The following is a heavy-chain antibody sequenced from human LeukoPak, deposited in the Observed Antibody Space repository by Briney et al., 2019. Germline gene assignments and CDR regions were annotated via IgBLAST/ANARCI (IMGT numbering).Heavy chain of an antibody. CDR2: ISYDGSNK. V-gene: IGHV3-30*01. CDR1: GFTFSSYA. Sequence: GGSLRLSCAASGFTFSSYAMHWVRQAPGKGLEWVAVISYDGSNKYYADSVKGRFTISRDNSKNTLYLQMNSLRAEDTAVYYCARDGRSDFDYWGQGTLVTVSS. CDR3: ARDGRSDFDY. D-gene: IGHD1-26*01. J-gene: IGHJ4*02.